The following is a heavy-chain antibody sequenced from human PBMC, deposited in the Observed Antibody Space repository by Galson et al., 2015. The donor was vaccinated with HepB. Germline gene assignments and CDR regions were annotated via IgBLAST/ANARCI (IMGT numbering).Heavy chain of an antibody. Sequence: SVKVSCKASGYTFTSYAMNWVRQAPGQGLEWMGWINTNTGNPTYAQGFTGRFVFSLDTSVSTAYQQISSLKAEDTAVYYCATKNPGIAVAGTLYYGMDVWGQGTTVTVSS. CDR1: GYTFTSYA. CDR2: INTNTGNP. J-gene: IGHJ6*02. V-gene: IGHV7-4-1*02. D-gene: IGHD6-19*01. CDR3: ATKNPGIAVAGTLYYGMDV.